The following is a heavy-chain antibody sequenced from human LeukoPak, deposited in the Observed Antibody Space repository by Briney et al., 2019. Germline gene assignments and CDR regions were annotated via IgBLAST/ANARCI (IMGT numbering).Heavy chain of an antibody. J-gene: IGHJ5*01. CDR2: IKQGGREE. Sequence: PGGSLRLSCVASEFIFSDYWMSWVRQAPGKGLEWVANIKQGGREEKYVGSVKGRFAISRGDAKSTLYLQMDSLSGDDTAVYYCARDNGGWFGSWGRGTLVTVSS. CDR1: EFIFSDYW. D-gene: IGHD3-10*01. V-gene: IGHV3-7*03. CDR3: ARDNGGWFGS.